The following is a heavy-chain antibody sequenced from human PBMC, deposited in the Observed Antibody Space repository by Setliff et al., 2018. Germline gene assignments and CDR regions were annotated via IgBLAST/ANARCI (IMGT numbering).Heavy chain of an antibody. CDR2: FFYSGDT. Sequence: PSETLFLTCTVSGASVRSHYWSWIRQSPEKGLEWIGFFFYSGDTKSNPSLKSRVTMSVDTSKNQFSLKLNSVTAADTAVYYCARDRTYYGSGTYTRYFDYWGQGTLVTVSS. V-gene: IGHV4-59*02. D-gene: IGHD3-10*01. CDR1: GASVRSHY. CDR3: ARDRTYYGSGTYTRYFDY. J-gene: IGHJ4*02.